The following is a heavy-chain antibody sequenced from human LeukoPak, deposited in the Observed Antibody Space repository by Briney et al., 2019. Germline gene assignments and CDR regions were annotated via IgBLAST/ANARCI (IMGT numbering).Heavy chain of an antibody. J-gene: IGHJ3*02. D-gene: IGHD2-21*01. CDR1: GGSISSGDYY. CDR3: ARFLAYCGGDCYPTDDAFDI. V-gene: IGHV4-30-4*01. Sequence: PSQTLSLTCTVSGGSISSGDYYWSWIRQPPGKGLEWIGYIYYSGSTYYNPSLKSRVTISVDTSKNQFSLKLSSVTAADTAVYYCARFLAYCGGDCYPTDDAFDIWGQGTMVTVSS. CDR2: IYYSGST.